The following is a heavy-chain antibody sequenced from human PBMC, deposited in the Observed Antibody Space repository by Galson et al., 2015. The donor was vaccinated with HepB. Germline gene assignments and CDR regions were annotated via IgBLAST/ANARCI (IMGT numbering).Heavy chain of an antibody. CDR3: ARFSAMTTHYYYYGMDV. CDR1: GYTFTNYP. J-gene: IGHJ6*02. Sequence: SVKVSCKASGYTFTNYPITWVRQAPGQGLEWMGWINTYNDYAIYAQKFEGRVTLTTDTSSGTVYMELRSLRSDDSAPFYCARFSAMTTHYYYYGMDVWGQGTTITVAS. V-gene: IGHV1-18*01. D-gene: IGHD4-11*01. CDR2: INTYNDYA.